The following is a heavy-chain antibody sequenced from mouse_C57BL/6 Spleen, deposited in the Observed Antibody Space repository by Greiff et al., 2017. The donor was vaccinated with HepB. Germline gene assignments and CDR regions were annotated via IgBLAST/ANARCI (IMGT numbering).Heavy chain of an antibody. J-gene: IGHJ2*01. CDR3: AKLSSPFDY. CDR1: GFTFSDYG. CDR2: ISSGSSTI. D-gene: IGHD1-1*01. Sequence: EVKLMESGGGLVKPGGSLKLSCAASGFTFSDYGMHWVRQAPEKGLEWVAYISSGSSTIYYADTVKGRFTISRDNAKNTLFLQMTSLRSEDTAMYYCAKLSSPFDYWGQGTTLTVSS. V-gene: IGHV5-17*01.